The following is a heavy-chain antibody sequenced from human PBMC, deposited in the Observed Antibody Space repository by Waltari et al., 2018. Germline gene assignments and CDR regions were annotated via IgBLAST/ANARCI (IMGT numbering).Heavy chain of an antibody. CDR2: IIPILGIA. CDR3: ARSREYSSSSYYFDY. CDR1: GGTFSSYT. Sequence: QVQLVQSGAEVKKPGSSVKVSCKASGGTFSSYTISWVRQAPGQGLEWMGRIIPILGIANYAQKFQGRVTITADKSTSTAYMELSSLRSEDTAVYYCARSREYSSSSYYFDYWGQGTLVTVS. J-gene: IGHJ4*02. V-gene: IGHV1-69*02. D-gene: IGHD6-6*01.